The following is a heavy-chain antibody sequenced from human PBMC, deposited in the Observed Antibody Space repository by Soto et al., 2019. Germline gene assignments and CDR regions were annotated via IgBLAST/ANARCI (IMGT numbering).Heavy chain of an antibody. CDR2: INAYNGNT. CDR1: GYRFTSHG. CDR3: AMVDVYVTASPQDV. J-gene: IGHJ6*02. Sequence: QVQLVQSGAEVKNRGASVKVSCKAFGYRFTSHGIGWARQAPGQGLEWMGWINAYNGNTNYAQNFQGRVTLTTDTSTSTAYMELRSLRSNDTAVYYCAMVDVYVTASPQDVRGRGTTVTVSS. D-gene: IGHD3-16*01. V-gene: IGHV1-18*01.